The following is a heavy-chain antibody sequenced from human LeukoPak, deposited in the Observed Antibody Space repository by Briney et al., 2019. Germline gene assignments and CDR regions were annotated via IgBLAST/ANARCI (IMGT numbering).Heavy chain of an antibody. CDR3: ATDQRYAFDY. D-gene: IGHD3-9*01. CDR1: GITFSTYW. Sequence: PGGSLRLSCAGSGITFSTYWMHWVRQAQGKGLVWVSRINSEGSTISYADSVKGRFTISRDDGKNTLYLHMNSLRDDDTAVYYCATDQRYAFDYWGQGILVTVSS. V-gene: IGHV3-74*01. CDR2: INSEGSTI. J-gene: IGHJ4*02.